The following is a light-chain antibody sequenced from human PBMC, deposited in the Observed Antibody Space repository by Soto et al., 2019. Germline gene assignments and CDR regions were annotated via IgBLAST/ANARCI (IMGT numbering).Light chain of an antibody. V-gene: IGKV1-12*01. CDR3: QQADSFPFT. Sequence: EILMTQSPASVSASVGDRVTISCRASQAISPWLAWYQQKPGKAPKLLFYSASTLQTGVPSRFSGSGSGTDFTLTISSLQPEDFAVYYCQQADSFPFTFGQGTRLEIK. J-gene: IGKJ5*01. CDR2: SAS. CDR1: QAISPW.